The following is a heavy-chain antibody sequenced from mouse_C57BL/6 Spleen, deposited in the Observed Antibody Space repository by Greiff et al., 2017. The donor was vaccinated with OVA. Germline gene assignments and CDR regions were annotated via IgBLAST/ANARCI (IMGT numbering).Heavy chain of an antibody. CDR3: ARRGDYDGDYYAMDY. CDR2: ISDGGSYT. V-gene: IGHV5-4*03. D-gene: IGHD2-4*01. Sequence: DVMLVESGGGLVKPGGSLKLSCAASGFTFSSYAMSWVRQTPEKRLEWVATISDGGSYTYYPDNVKGRFTISRDNAKNNLYLQMSHLKSEDTAMYYCARRGDYDGDYYAMDYWGQGTSVTVSS. CDR1: GFTFSSYA. J-gene: IGHJ4*01.